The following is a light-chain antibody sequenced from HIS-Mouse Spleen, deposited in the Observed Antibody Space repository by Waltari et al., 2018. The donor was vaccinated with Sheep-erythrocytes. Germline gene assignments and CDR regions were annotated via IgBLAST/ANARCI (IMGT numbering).Light chain of an antibody. CDR1: SSNIGSNY. V-gene: IGLV1-47*01. Sequence: QSVLTQPPSASGTPGQRVTISCSGSSSNIGSNYVYWYQQLPGKAPKLLIYRNKRRPSGVPDRFSGSKSGTAASLAISGLRSDDEADYYCAAWDDSLSGWVFGGGTKLTVL. J-gene: IGLJ3*02. CDR2: RNK. CDR3: AAWDDSLSGWV.